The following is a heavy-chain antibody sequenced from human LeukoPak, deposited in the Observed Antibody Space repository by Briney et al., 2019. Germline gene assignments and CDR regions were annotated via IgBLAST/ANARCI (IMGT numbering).Heavy chain of an antibody. CDR2: IFGGGST. CDR3: ASDVGDPQY. V-gene: IGHV3-66*01. J-gene: IGHJ4*02. Sequence: GGSLRLSCAASGFTVSYNYMSWVRQAPGKGLEWVSVIFGGGSTYYADSVKGRLTISRDNSKNTLYLQMNSLRVEDTAVYYCASDVGDPQYWGQGTLVTVSS. CDR1: GFTVSYNY. D-gene: IGHD3-16*01.